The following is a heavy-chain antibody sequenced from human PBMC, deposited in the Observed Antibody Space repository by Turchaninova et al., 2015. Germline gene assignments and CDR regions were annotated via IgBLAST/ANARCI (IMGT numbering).Heavy chain of an antibody. CDR3: ARQVAVAGTAGFDY. J-gene: IGHJ4*02. V-gene: IGHV4-4*07. CDR1: GRSIDNYF. Sequence: QVQLQESGPGLVMPSETLSLTCTVSGRSIDNYFWPWLRQPAGRGLEWIGRIYATGSTNYNPSRKSRVTISVDKSKNQFSLKLTSVTAADTAVYYCARQVAVAGTAGFDYWGQGTLVTVSS. CDR2: IYATGST. D-gene: IGHD6-19*01.